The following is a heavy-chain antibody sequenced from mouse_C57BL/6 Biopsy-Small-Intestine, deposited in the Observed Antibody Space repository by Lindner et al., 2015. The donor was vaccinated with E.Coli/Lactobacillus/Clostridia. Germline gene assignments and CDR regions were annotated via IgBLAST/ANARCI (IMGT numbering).Heavy chain of an antibody. CDR3: ARLAPGISVARV. D-gene: IGHD1-3*01. CDR1: GYIFTSYR. V-gene: IGHV1-20*01. Sequence: SVKVSCKASGYIFTSYRISWVRQAPGQGLEWMGWISPDNGATYYAQTFQGRVTMTTDTSTTTVHMELGSLRSDDTAVYYCARLAPGISVARVWGQGTLVSVSS. J-gene: IGHJ4*01. CDR2: ISPDNGAT.